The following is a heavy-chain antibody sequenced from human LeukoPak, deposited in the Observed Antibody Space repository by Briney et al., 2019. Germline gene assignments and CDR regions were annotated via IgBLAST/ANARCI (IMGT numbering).Heavy chain of an antibody. CDR2: ISGSGGST. Sequence: PGGSLRLSCAASGFTFSSYAMSWVRQAPGKGLEWVSAISGSGGSTYYADSVKGRFTISRDNAKNSLYLQMDSLRAEDTAVYYCARDPGLAALNLWGRGTLVTVSS. CDR1: GFTFSSYA. D-gene: IGHD6-13*01. CDR3: ARDPGLAALNL. J-gene: IGHJ2*01. V-gene: IGHV3-23*01.